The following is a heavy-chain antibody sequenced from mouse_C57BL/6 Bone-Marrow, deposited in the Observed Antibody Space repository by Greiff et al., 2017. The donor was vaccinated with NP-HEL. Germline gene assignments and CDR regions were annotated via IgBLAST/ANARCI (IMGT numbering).Heavy chain of an antibody. CDR3: ARGLGRRDY. J-gene: IGHJ2*01. V-gene: IGHV3-6*01. CDR1: GYSITSGYY. D-gene: IGHD4-1*01. Sequence: EVKLQESGPGLVKPSQSLSLTCSVTGYSITSGYYWNWIRQFPGNKLEWMGYISYDGSNNYNPSLKNRISITRDTSKNQFFLKLNSVTTEDTATYYCARGLGRRDYWGQGTTLTVSS. CDR2: ISYDGSN.